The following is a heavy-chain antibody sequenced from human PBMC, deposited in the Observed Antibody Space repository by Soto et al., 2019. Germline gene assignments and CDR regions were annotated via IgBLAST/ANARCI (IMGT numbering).Heavy chain of an antibody. D-gene: IGHD6-13*01. V-gene: IGHV3-23*01. CDR1: GFTFSSYW. CDR2: ISGSGGST. Sequence: GGSLRLSCAASGFTFSSYWMSWVRQAPGKGLEWVSTISGSGGSTYYADSVKGRFAISRDSSKNTVYVQMNSLRVDDTAVYYCARATRVAAGRYYFDYWGHGTLVTVSS. CDR3: ARATRVAAGRYYFDY. J-gene: IGHJ4*01.